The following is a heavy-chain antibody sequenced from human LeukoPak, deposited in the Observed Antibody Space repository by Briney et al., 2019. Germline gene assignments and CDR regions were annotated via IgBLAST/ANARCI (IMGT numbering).Heavy chain of an antibody. CDR3: ARRGYDILTGYPYFDY. D-gene: IGHD3-9*01. Sequence: GGSLRLYCAASGFTFSSYSMNWVRQAPGKGLEWVSSISSSSSYIYYADSVKGRFAISRDNAKNSLYLQMNSLRAEDTAVYYCARRGYDILTGYPYFDYWGQGTLVTVSS. CDR2: ISSSSSYI. V-gene: IGHV3-21*01. CDR1: GFTFSSYS. J-gene: IGHJ4*02.